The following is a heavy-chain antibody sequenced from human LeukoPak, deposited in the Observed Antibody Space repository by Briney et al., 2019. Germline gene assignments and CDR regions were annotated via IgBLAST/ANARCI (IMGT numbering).Heavy chain of an antibody. D-gene: IGHD2-2*01. CDR3: ARATGAAALDY. CDR2: IYHSGSP. Sequence: SETLSLTCTVSGYSISCGYYWGWIRPPPGKGLEWIGSIYHSGSPYYNPSLKSRVTISVDTSKNQFSLKLSSVTAADTAVYYCARATGAAALDYWGQGTLVTVSS. J-gene: IGHJ4*02. V-gene: IGHV4-38-2*02. CDR1: GYSISCGYY.